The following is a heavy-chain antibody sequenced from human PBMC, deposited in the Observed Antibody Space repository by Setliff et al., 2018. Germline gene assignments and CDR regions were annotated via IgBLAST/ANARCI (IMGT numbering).Heavy chain of an antibody. CDR3: ARAGPTVTFFRVLVISWWDP. D-gene: IGHD3-3*01. J-gene: IGHJ5*02. CDR1: GDSISSGSYY. CDR2: FHTDGST. V-gene: IGHV4-61*09. Sequence: SETLSLTCTVSGDSISSGSYYWTWIRQPAGKGLEWIGHFHTDGSTNYNRSPRSRVSISVDTSKNQFSLKLSSVTAADTATYYCARAGPTVTFFRVLVISWWDPWGQGSLVTVSS.